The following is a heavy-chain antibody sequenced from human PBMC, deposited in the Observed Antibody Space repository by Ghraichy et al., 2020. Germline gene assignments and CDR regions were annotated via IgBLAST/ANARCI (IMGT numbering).Heavy chain of an antibody. CDR1: GFTFSSYS. D-gene: IGHD3-3*01. CDR2: ISSSSSYI. CDR3: ARLRLHLGYYGMDV. Sequence: GGSLRLSCAASGFTFSSYSMNWVRQAPGKGLEWVSSISSSSSYIYYADSVKGRFTISRDNAKNSLYLQMNSLRAEDTAVYYCARLRLHLGYYGMDVWGQGTTVTVSS. V-gene: IGHV3-21*01. J-gene: IGHJ6*02.